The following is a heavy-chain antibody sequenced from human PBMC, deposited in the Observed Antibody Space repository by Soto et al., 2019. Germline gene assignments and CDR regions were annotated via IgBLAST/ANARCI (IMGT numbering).Heavy chain of an antibody. CDR1: GYTFSDYY. V-gene: IGHV3-11*01. D-gene: IGHD3-3*01. Sequence: QVQLVESGGDLVKRGGSLRISCAASGYTFSDYYMSWIRQAPGKGLEWISYIDTSSTKIYYADSVTGRFTISRDNAKNSLYLEMNSLRDEDTAVYYCASHYDMWSGYLSPVDYWGQGTLVTVSS. J-gene: IGHJ4*02. CDR2: IDTSSTKI. CDR3: ASHYDMWSGYLSPVDY.